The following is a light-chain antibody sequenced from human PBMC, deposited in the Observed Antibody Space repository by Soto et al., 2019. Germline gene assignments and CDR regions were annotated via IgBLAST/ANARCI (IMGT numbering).Light chain of an antibody. Sequence: EIVLTQSPGTLSLSPGERATLSCRASQTVSSSYLAWYQQKPGQAPRLLIYVASSRATGIPDRFSGSGSGTEFALTITRVVPEDFAVDYCQQYVSWWTCGQGTKVEIK. J-gene: IGKJ1*01. CDR1: QTVSSSY. V-gene: IGKV3-20*01. CDR2: VAS. CDR3: QQYVSWWT.